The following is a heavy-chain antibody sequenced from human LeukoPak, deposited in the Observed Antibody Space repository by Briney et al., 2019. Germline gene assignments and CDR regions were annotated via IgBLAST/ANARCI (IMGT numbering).Heavy chain of an antibody. V-gene: IGHV3-66*01. CDR2: IYSDGET. CDR3: TRDPDG. Sequence: GGSLRLSCAASGFTFSSYSMNWVRQAPGKGLEWVSVIYSDGETFHAESVKGRFTLSRDNSKNILYLQMNSLRAEDTAVYYCTRDPDGWGQGTLVTVSS. J-gene: IGHJ4*02. CDR1: GFTFSSYS.